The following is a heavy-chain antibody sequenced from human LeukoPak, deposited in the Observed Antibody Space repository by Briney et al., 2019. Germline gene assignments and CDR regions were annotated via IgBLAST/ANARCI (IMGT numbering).Heavy chain of an antibody. V-gene: IGHV1-18*01. CDR2: ISVYNGNT. J-gene: IGHJ3*02. CDR3: ARVIQLWLEDDAFDI. Sequence: ASVKVSCKASGYTFTNYDISWVRQAPGQGLEWMGGISVYNGNTNYAQKLQGRVTMTTDTSTSTAYMELRSLRSDDTAVYYCARVIQLWLEDDAFDIWGQGTMVTVSS. CDR1: GYTFTNYD. D-gene: IGHD5-18*01.